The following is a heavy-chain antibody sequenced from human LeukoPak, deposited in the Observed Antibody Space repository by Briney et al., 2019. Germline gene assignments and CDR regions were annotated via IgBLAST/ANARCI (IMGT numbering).Heavy chain of an antibody. J-gene: IGHJ4*02. Sequence: GGSLRLSCAASEFTFSSYGMHWVRQAPGKGLEWVAVIWYDGSNKYYADSVKGRFTISRDNSKNTLYLQMNSLRAEDTAVYYCARDREMATNHFDYWGQGTLVTVSS. V-gene: IGHV3-33*01. CDR1: EFTFSSYG. CDR3: ARDREMATNHFDY. CDR2: IWYDGSNK. D-gene: IGHD5-24*01.